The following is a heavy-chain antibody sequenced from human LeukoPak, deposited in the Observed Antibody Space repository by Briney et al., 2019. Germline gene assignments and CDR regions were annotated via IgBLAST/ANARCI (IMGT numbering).Heavy chain of an antibody. CDR1: GFTFVNYW. CDR2: VKEDGSDK. J-gene: IGHJ4*02. V-gene: IGHV3-7*04. CDR3: TRLHGGGY. D-gene: IGHD3-16*01. Sequence: RPGGSLRLSCTASGFTFVNYWMSWVSQAPGKWMEWVANVKEDGSDKYYLDSVKGRFTVSRDNAKNSLYLKMNSLRAEDAAVYYCTRLHGGGYWGQGTLVTVSS.